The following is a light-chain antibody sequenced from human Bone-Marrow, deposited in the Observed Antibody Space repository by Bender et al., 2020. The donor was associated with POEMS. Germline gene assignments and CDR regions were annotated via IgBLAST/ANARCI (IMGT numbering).Light chain of an antibody. J-gene: IGLJ1*01. Sequence: SYNLTQPPSVSVSPGQTASITCSGDKLGDKYACWFQQKPGQSPVLVIYQDSRRPSGILERFSGSTSGNTATLTISGTQAMDEADYYCQAWDSSTALVFGTGAKVTVL. V-gene: IGLV3-1*01. CDR2: QDS. CDR3: QAWDSSTALV. CDR1: KLGDKY.